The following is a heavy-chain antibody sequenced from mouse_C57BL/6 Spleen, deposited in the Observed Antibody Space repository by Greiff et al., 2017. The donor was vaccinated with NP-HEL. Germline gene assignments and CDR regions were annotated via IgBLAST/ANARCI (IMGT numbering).Heavy chain of an antibody. CDR1: GYSFTDYN. Sequence: VQLKQSGPELVKPGASVKISCKASGYSFTDYNMNWVKQSNGKSLEWIGVINPNYGTTSYKQKFKGKATLTVDQSSSTAYMQLNSLTSEDSAVYDCARGTYYGSSYPFAYWGQGTLVTVSA. CDR2: INPNYGTT. J-gene: IGHJ3*01. CDR3: ARGTYYGSSYPFAY. D-gene: IGHD1-1*01. V-gene: IGHV1-39*01.